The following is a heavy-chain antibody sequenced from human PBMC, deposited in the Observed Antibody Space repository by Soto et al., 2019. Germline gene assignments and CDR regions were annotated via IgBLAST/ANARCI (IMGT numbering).Heavy chain of an antibody. CDR2: IWYDGSNK. Sequence: VQLVESGGGVVQPGRSLRLSCAASGFTFSSYGMHWVRQAPGKGLEWVAVIWYDGSNKYYADSVKGRFTISRDNSKNTLYLQMNSLRAEDTAVYYCARKKSYSGDAFDIWGQGTMVTVSS. CDR3: ARKKSYSGDAFDI. V-gene: IGHV3-33*01. D-gene: IGHD3-10*01. J-gene: IGHJ3*02. CDR1: GFTFSSYG.